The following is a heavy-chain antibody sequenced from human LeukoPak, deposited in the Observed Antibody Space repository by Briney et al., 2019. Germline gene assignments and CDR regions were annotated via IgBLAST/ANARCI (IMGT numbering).Heavy chain of an antibody. CDR2: IYYSGST. Sequence: SSETLSLTCTVSGGSISSYYWSWIRQPPGKGLGWIGYIYYSGSTNYNPSLKSRVTISVDTSKNQFSLKLSSVTAADTAVYYCARHWSYYGFDYWGQGTLVTVSS. CDR3: ARHWSYYGFDY. J-gene: IGHJ4*02. D-gene: IGHD1-26*01. V-gene: IGHV4-59*08. CDR1: GGSISSYY.